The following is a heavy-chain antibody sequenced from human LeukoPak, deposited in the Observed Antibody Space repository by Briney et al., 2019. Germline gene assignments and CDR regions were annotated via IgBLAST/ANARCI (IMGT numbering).Heavy chain of an antibody. D-gene: IGHD3-10*01. CDR2: ISGSGRNT. CDR1: GFMFSSNW. Sequence: GGSLRLSCAASGFMFSSNWMSWVRLAPGKGLEWVAFISGSGRNTYYADSVKGRITISRDNFRNTLSLQMNSLRPDDTAIYYCAKDEGVVLSTSFDFGHWGQGTLVAVSS. V-gene: IGHV3-23*01. CDR3: AKDEGVVLSTSFDFGH. J-gene: IGHJ4*02.